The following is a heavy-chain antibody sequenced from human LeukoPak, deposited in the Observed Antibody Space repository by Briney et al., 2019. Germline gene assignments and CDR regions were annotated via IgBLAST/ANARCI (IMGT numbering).Heavy chain of an antibody. CDR3: VRDGEGGLDYFDY. CDR2: TYYRSKWFY. J-gene: IGHJ4*02. Sequence: SQTLSLTCAISGDSVSSNSAAWNWNRQSPSGGLEWLGRTYYRSKWFYDYALFVKSRITINPDTSKNQFSLHLKSVTPEDTAVYYCVRDGEGGLDYFDYWGRGTLVTVSS. V-gene: IGHV6-1*01. D-gene: IGHD3-16*01. CDR1: GDSVSSNSAA.